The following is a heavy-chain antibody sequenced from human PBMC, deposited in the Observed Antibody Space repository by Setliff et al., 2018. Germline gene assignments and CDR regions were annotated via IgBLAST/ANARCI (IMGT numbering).Heavy chain of an antibody. CDR1: GGSISSGDYY. J-gene: IGHJ6*02. CDR2: IYYSGGT. D-gene: IGHD3-10*01. CDR3: ARDSNYYGSGTKSGDYGMDV. Sequence: PSETLSLTCTVSGGSISSGDYYWSWIRQPPGKGLEWIGYIYYSGGTYYNPSLKSRVTISVDTSKNQFSLKLSSVTAADTAVYYCARDSNYYGSGTKSGDYGMDVWGQGTTVTVSS. V-gene: IGHV4-30-4*08.